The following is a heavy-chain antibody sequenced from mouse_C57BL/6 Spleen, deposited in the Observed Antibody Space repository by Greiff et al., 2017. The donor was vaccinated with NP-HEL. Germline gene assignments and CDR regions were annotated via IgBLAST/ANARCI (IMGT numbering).Heavy chain of an antibody. CDR2: IDPSDSYT. J-gene: IGHJ4*01. D-gene: IGHD1-1*01. V-gene: IGHV1-69*01. Sequence: QVQLQQPGAELVMPGASVKLSCKASGYTFTSYWMHWVKQRPGQGLEWIGEIDPSDSYTNYNQKFKGKSTLTVDKSSSTAYMQLSSLTSEDSAVYYCARSIYYYGSSYFSYAMDYWGQGTSVTVSS. CDR3: ARSIYYYGSSYFSYAMDY. CDR1: GYTFTSYW.